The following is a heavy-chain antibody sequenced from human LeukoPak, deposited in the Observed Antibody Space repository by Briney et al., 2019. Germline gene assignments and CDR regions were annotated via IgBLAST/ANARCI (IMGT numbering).Heavy chain of an antibody. CDR1: GFTFSIYA. D-gene: IGHD3-3*01. CDR3: AKDGIRDVLRFLEWSNFDY. Sequence: GSLRLSCAASGFTFSIYAMSWVRQAPGKGLEWVAFIRYDGSNKYYADSVKGRFTISRDNSKNTLYLQMNSLRAEDTAVYYCAKDGIRDVLRFLEWSNFDYWGQGTLVTVSS. J-gene: IGHJ4*02. V-gene: IGHV3-30*02. CDR2: IRYDGSNK.